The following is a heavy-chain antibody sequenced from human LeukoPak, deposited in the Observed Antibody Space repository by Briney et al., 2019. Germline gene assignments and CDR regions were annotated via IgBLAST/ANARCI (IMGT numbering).Heavy chain of an antibody. V-gene: IGHV1-69*04. CDR1: GGTFSSYA. D-gene: IGHD3-3*01. J-gene: IGHJ4*02. CDR3: ARWSGYYSAFDY. CDR2: IIPILGIA. Sequence: ASVKVSCKASGGTFSSYAISWVRQAPGQGLEWMGGIIPILGIANYAQKFQGRVTITADKSTSTAYMELSSLRSEDTAVYYCARWSGYYSAFDYWGQGTLVTVSS.